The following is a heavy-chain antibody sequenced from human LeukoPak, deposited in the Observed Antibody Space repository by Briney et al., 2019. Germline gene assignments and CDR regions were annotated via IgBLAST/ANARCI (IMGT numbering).Heavy chain of an antibody. D-gene: IGHD5-12*01. Sequence: PSETLSLTCTVSGGSISSGGYYWSWIRQHPGMGLEWIGYIYYSGSTYYNPSLKSRVTISVDTSKNQFSLKLSSVTAADTAVYYCAREFRGYSDDGPRNWFDPWGQGTLVTVSS. CDR2: IYYSGST. V-gene: IGHV4-31*03. CDR1: GGSISSGGYY. CDR3: AREFRGYSDDGPRNWFDP. J-gene: IGHJ5*02.